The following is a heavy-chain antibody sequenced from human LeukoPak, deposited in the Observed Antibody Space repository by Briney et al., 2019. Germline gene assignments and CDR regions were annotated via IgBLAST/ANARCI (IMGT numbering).Heavy chain of an antibody. D-gene: IGHD3-22*01. CDR2: IYYSGST. J-gene: IGHJ5*02. CDR3: ARAIGPYYYDSSGYLFDP. CDR1: GFTVGGFA. V-gene: IGHV4-59*08. Sequence: GSLRLSCTASGFTVGGFAMSWIRQPPGKGLEWIGYIYYSGSTNYNPSLKSRVTISVDTSKNQFSLKLSSVTAADTAVYYCARAIGPYYYDSSGYLFDPWGQGTLVTVSS.